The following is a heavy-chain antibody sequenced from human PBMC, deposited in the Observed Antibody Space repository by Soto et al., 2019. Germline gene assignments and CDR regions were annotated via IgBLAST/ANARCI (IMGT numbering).Heavy chain of an antibody. V-gene: IGHV3-23*01. CDR1: GFTFSDYA. J-gene: IGHJ4*02. CDR3: AKEGDNGVGRFVLPGD. D-gene: IGHD2-8*01. Sequence: EVQLLESGGGVVQPGGSLRLSCAASGFTFSDYAMSWVRQAPGKGLECVSGISGSGSGTYSADSVGGRFTISRDTAKNTWYRAMNSLRAEDTAVYYYAKEGDNGVGRFVLPGDWGQGDLVTVSS. CDR2: ISGSGSGT.